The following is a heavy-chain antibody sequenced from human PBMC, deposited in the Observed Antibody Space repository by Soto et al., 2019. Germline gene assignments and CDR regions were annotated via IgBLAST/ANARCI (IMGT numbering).Heavy chain of an antibody. CDR2: IYYSGST. V-gene: IGHV4-31*03. CDR1: GGSISSGGYY. J-gene: IGHJ2*01. Sequence: QVQLQESGPGLVKPSQTLSLTCTVSGGSISSGGYYWSWIRQHPGKGLEWIGYIYYSGSTYYNPSLKSRVTISVETSKNQFSLKLSSVTAADTAVYYCARAHYDILTGYSSRGGWYFDLWGRGTLVTVSS. D-gene: IGHD3-9*01. CDR3: ARAHYDILTGYSSRGGWYFDL.